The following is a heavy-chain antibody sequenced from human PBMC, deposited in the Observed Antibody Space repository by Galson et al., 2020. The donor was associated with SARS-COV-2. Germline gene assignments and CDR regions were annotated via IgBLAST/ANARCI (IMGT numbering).Heavy chain of an antibody. CDR1: GGSIRSGGYY. V-gene: IGHV4-31*03. D-gene: IGHD3-3*01. CDR3: ARALWRITIFGVVIMNYFDY. J-gene: IGHJ4*02. Sequence: SQTLSLTCTVSGGSIRSGGYYWSWILQHPGKGLEWIGYIYYSGSTYYNPSLKSRVTISVDTSKNQVSLKLRSVTAADTAVYYGARALWRITIFGVVIMNYFDYGGQGALVTVSS. CDR2: IYYSGST.